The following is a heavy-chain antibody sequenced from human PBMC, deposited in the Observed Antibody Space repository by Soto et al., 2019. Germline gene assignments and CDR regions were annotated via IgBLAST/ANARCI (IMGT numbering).Heavy chain of an antibody. D-gene: IGHD2-2*01. CDR3: ARVSRGVVEPAAADY. Sequence: QVQLVQSGAEVKKPGSSVKVSCQASGGTFSSYTISWVRQAPGPGLEWMGRIIPLLGIANYAQKFQGRVTITADKSTSTAYMELSSLRSEDTAVYYCARVSRGVVEPAAADYWGQGTLVTVSS. CDR2: IIPLLGIA. V-gene: IGHV1-69*02. CDR1: GGTFSSYT. J-gene: IGHJ4*02.